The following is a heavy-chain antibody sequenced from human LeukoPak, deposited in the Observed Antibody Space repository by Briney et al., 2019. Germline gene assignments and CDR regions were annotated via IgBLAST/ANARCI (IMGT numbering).Heavy chain of an antibody. D-gene: IGHD3-3*01. CDR2: ISYDGSDE. CDR1: GFTFSRYA. Sequence: PGGSLRLSCAASGFTFSRYAMHWVRQAPGKGLEWVGVISYDGSDEYYTDSVKGRFTISRDNSKNTVYLQMNSLRADDTAVYYCARDFTPEWFDIHWGQGTLVTVS. J-gene: IGHJ4*02. CDR3: ARDFTPEWFDIH. V-gene: IGHV3-30*04.